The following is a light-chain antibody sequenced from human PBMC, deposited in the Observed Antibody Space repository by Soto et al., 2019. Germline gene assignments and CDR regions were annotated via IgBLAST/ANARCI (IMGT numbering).Light chain of an antibody. V-gene: IGKV1-12*01. CDR2: GAT. Sequence: IQMTQSPSSVSAAVGDRVTITCRASQVISSWLAWYQQRPGTAPKLLIYGATTLRSGVPSRFSGSESGTLFTLTITSLQPEVSATYYCQQASSFPLTFGGGTKVEIQ. CDR3: QQASSFPLT. J-gene: IGKJ4*01. CDR1: QVISSW.